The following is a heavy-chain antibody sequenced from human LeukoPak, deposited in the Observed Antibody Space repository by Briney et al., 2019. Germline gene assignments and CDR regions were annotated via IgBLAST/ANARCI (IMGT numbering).Heavy chain of an antibody. CDR1: GFTFSSYA. D-gene: IGHD6-6*01. J-gene: IGHJ4*02. CDR3: AKDSSSSPYYFDY. CDR2: ISGGGGAT. Sequence: PPGGSLRLSCAASGFTFSSYAMSWVRQAPGKGPEWVSAISGGGGATYYAFSVKGRITISRDNSKSTLYLQMSSLRAEDTAVYYCAKDSSSSPYYFDYWGQGTLVTVSS. V-gene: IGHV3-23*01.